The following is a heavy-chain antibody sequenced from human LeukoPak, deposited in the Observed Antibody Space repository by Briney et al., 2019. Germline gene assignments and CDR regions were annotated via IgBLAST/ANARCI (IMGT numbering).Heavy chain of an antibody. V-gene: IGHV3-7*01. J-gene: IGHJ4*02. D-gene: IGHD2-2*01. Sequence: PGGSLRLSCAASGFTFSSYWMSWVRQAPGKGLEWVANIKQDGSEKYYVDSVKGRFTTSRGNAKNSLYLQMNSLRAEDTAVYYCARDRNIVVVPAVLFDYWGQGTLVTVSS. CDR2: IKQDGSEK. CDR3: ARDRNIVVVPAVLFDY. CDR1: GFTFSSYW.